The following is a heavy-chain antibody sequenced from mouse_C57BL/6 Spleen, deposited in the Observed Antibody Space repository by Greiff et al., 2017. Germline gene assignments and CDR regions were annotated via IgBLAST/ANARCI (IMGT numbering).Heavy chain of an antibody. D-gene: IGHD2-4*01. CDR1: GYSITSGYY. J-gene: IGHJ1*03. Sequence: VQLKESGPGLVKPSQSLSLTCSVTGYSITSGYYWNWIRQFPGNKLEWMGYISYDGSNNYNPSLKNRISITRDTSKNQFFLKLNSVTTEDTATYYCARGDYDQYFDVWGTGTTVTVSS. V-gene: IGHV3-6*01. CDR2: ISYDGSN. CDR3: ARGDYDQYFDV.